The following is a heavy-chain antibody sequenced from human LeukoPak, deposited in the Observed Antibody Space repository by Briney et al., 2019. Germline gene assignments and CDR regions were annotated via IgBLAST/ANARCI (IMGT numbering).Heavy chain of an antibody. V-gene: IGHV3-30*18. CDR2: ISYDGSNK. Sequence: GGSLRLSCAASGFTFSSYGMHWVRQAPGKGLEWVVVISYDGSNKYYAGSVKGRFTISRDNSKNTLYLQMNSLRAEDTAVYYCAKMDYYDSSGPYWGQGTLVTVSS. J-gene: IGHJ4*02. CDR3: AKMDYYDSSGPY. CDR1: GFTFSSYG. D-gene: IGHD3-22*01.